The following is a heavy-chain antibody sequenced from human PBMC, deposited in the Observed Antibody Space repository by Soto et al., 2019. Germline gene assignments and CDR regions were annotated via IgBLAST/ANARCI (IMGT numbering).Heavy chain of an antibody. J-gene: IGHJ6*04. CDR2: ITGNGGNA. V-gene: IGHV3-23*01. CDR1: GFPFRSHR. Sequence: TEGSLSLSCVASGFPFRSHRMSWVRQAPGKGLEWVSSITGNGGNAFYADSLRGRFTISRENSNNMVFLQMNARGAEDTAAYFCVKVLNVLRSWEHLKYGMDAWGTGRTVT. CDR3: VKVLNVLRSWEHLKYGMDA. D-gene: IGHD1-26*01.